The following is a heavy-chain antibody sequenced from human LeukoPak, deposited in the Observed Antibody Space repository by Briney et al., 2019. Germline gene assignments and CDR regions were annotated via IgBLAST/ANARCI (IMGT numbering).Heavy chain of an antibody. V-gene: IGHV1-24*01. CDR1: GYTLTELS. Sequence: GASVKVSCTVSGYTLTELSMHRVREAPGDGREWMGGFDTEDVETIYAQKVQRRVTITEYTSTDTAYIELYCLRCDDTAVYYCATAYYGSGSSPSDYWGQGTLVTVSS. D-gene: IGHD3-10*01. CDR3: ATAYYGSGSSPSDY. J-gene: IGHJ4*02. CDR2: FDTEDVET.